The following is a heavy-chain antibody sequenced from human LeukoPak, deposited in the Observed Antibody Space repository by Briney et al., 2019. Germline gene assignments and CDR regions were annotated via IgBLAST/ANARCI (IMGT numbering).Heavy chain of an antibody. CDR3: ARGRLGYCSS. J-gene: IGHJ4*02. V-gene: IGHV3-30*04. Sequence: GRPLRLSCAASGFTFSSYAMHWVRQAPGKGLEWVAVISYDGSNKYYADSVKGRFTISRDNSKNTLYLQMNSLRAEDTAVYYCARGRLGYCSSWGQGTLVTVSS. CDR1: GFTFSSYA. CDR2: ISYDGSNK. D-gene: IGHD2-2*01.